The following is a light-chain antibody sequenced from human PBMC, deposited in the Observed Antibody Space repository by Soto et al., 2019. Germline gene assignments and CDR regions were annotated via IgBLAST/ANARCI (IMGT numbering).Light chain of an antibody. J-gene: IGKJ1*01. V-gene: IGKV1-6*01. CDR3: LQDYNYPRT. Sequence: AIQMTQSPSSLSASVGDRVTITCRASQGVRNDLAWYQQKPGKAPTVLIYAASSLQSGVPSRFSGSGSGTDFTLTINSLQPVDFATYYCLQDYNYPRTFGQGTRVEV. CDR2: AAS. CDR1: QGVRND.